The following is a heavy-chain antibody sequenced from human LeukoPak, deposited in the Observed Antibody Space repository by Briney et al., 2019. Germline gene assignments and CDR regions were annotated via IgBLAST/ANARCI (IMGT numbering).Heavy chain of an antibody. V-gene: IGHV3-21*01. CDR3: ARPLTSFGVPKD. CDR2: ISSSSSYI. CDR1: GFTFSSYS. J-gene: IGHJ4*02. Sequence: GGSLRLSCAASGFTFSSYSMNWVRQAPGKGLEWVSSISSSSSYIYYADSVKGRFTISRDNAKNSLYLQMNSLRAEDTAVYYCARPLTSFGVPKDWGQGTLVTVSS. D-gene: IGHD3-3*01.